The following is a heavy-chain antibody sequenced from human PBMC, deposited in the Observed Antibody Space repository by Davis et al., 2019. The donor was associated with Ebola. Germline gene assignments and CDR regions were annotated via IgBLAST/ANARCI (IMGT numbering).Heavy chain of an antibody. CDR1: GFTFSSYN. J-gene: IGHJ6*02. Sequence: GESLKISCAASGFTFSSYNMNWVRQAPGKGLEWVSSISSSSYYIYYADSVKGRFTISRDNAKNSLYLQMNSLRAEDTAVYYRGRSNVWGQGTAVTVSS. V-gene: IGHV3-21*01. CDR3: GRSNV. CDR2: ISSSSYYI.